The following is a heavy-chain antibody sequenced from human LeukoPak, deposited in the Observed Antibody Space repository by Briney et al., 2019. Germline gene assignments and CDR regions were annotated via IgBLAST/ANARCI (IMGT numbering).Heavy chain of an antibody. Sequence: GGSLRLSCAASGFTFSSYSMNWVRQAPGKGLEWVSYISSSSSTIYYADSVKGRFTISRDNAKNSLYLQMNSPRAEDTAVYYCASPKGFYGDYSNYYYYMDVWGKGTTVTVSS. CDR2: ISSSSSTI. J-gene: IGHJ6*03. D-gene: IGHD4-17*01. CDR1: GFTFSSYS. CDR3: ASPKGFYGDYSNYYYYMDV. V-gene: IGHV3-48*01.